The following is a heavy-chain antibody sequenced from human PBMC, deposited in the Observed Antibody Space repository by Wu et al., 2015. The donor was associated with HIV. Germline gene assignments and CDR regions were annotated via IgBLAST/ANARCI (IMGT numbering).Heavy chain of an antibody. CDR1: GYTLSKIS. V-gene: IGHV1-24*01. D-gene: IGHD3-16*01. Sequence: QVHLVQSGAEVKKPGASVKVSCEISGYTLSKISMHWVRQAPGKGLEWLGGFDPEEGETIYAQNFQGRVTMTEDISTDTAYLELRSLRSDDTAMYYCARGHYYDASSSPMFWGQGTLVTVSS. CDR2: FDPEEGET. J-gene: IGHJ4*02. CDR3: ARGHYYDASSSPMF.